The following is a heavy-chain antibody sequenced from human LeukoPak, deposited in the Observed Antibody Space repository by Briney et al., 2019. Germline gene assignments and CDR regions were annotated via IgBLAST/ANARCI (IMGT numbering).Heavy chain of an antibody. V-gene: IGHV4-39*07. J-gene: IGHJ6*03. D-gene: IGHD3-22*01. CDR1: GGSISSSSYY. CDR3: ARDINSSGPSRYYYYMDV. CDR2: LYYSGKT. Sequence: PSETLSLTCAVSGGSISSSSYYWGWIRQPPGKGLEWIGTLYYSGKTYYNPSLKSRVTISIDTSKNQFSLKLSSVTAADTAVYYCARDINSSGPSRYYYYMDVWGKGTTVTISS.